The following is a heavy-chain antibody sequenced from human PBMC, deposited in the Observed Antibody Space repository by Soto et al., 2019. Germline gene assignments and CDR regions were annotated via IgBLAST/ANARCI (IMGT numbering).Heavy chain of an antibody. CDR2: FIPIIGTT. CDR3: ASLVVLDDSTGDWIDP. J-gene: IGHJ5*02. Sequence: QVQLVQSGAEVKKPGSSVKVSCSASGGTISSYAITWVRQAPGQGLEWMGGFIPIIGTTNYAQKFQGRVTITADESTSTSYMEVSSLRSEDTAVYYCASLVVLDDSTGDWIDPWGQGTLVTVSS. V-gene: IGHV1-69*01. D-gene: IGHD7-27*01. CDR1: GGTISSYA.